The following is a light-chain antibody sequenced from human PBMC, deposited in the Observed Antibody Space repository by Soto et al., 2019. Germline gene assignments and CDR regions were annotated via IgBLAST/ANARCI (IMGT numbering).Light chain of an antibody. CDR2: EVT. Sequence: QSALTQPPSASGSPGQSVTISCTGTSSDVGGYNFVSWYQHHPGKAPRLMIYEVTKRPSGVPDRFSGSKSGNTASLTVSGLQAEDEAYYYCNSYAGSNNLGIFGGGTKVTVL. CDR3: NSYAGSNNLGI. V-gene: IGLV2-8*01. J-gene: IGLJ2*01. CDR1: SSDVGGYNF.